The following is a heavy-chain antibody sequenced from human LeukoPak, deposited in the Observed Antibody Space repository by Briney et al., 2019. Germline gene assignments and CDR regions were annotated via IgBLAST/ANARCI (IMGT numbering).Heavy chain of an antibody. CDR3: VRGHCSSTSCTYYYYYYMDV. CDR1: GYTFTTYP. Sequence: ASVKVSCKASGYTFTTYPMHWVRQAPGQRLEWMGWINAGNGNTQYSQKFQGRVTITRDTSASTAYMELSSLRSEDTAVYYCVRGHCSSTSCTYYYYYYMDVWGKGTTVTVSS. J-gene: IGHJ6*03. D-gene: IGHD2-2*01. CDR2: INAGNGNT. V-gene: IGHV1-3*01.